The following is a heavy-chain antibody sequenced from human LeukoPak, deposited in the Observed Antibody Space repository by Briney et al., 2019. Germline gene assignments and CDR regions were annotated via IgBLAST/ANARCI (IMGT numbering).Heavy chain of an antibody. J-gene: IGHJ5*02. D-gene: IGHD3-22*01. CDR2: ISSSDTYI. Sequence: GGSLRLSCAASGFTFNTYSMNWVRQAPGKGLEWVSSISSSDTYIHYADSVKGRFTISRDNAKNTLNLQMNSLRAEDTAVYYCARDLGQYYDTSDNWFDPWGQGTLVTVSS. CDR3: ARDLGQYYDTSDNWFDP. V-gene: IGHV3-21*01. CDR1: GFTFNTYS.